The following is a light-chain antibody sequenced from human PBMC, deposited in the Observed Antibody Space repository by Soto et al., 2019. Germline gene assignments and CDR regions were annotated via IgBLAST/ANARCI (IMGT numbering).Light chain of an antibody. V-gene: IGKV3-11*01. CDR1: QRVAKF. CDR2: DAS. CDR3: QQRTNWPLT. J-gene: IGKJ4*01. Sequence: EIVLTQSPDTLSLSPGERATLFCRASQRVAKFLAWYQQKGGQAPRLLIFDASTRATDVPGRFNGSGSGTAFTLTISSLEPVDSAVYYCQQRTNWPLTFGGGTKVDIK.